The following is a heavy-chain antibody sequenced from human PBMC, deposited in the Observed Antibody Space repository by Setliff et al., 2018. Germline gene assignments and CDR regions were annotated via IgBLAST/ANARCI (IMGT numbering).Heavy chain of an antibody. CDR3: ARDLYSSSSGGFYYYYYYMDV. D-gene: IGHD6-6*01. Sequence: SCTVSGGSISSGSYYWSWIRQPAGKGLEWIGHIYSSGSTNYNPSLKSRVTISVDRSKNQFSLKLSSVIAADTAVYYCARDLYSSSSGGFYYYYYYMDVWGKGTTVTSP. J-gene: IGHJ6*03. CDR2: IYSSGST. CDR1: GGSISSGSYY. V-gene: IGHV4-61*09.